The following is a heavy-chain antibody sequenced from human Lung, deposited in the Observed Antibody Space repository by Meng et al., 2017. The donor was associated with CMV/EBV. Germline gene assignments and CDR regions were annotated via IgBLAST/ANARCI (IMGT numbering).Heavy chain of an antibody. CDR3: ARVVGFCSGASCILDAYDV. V-gene: IGHV1-2*02. D-gene: IGHD2-15*01. CDR1: GFSFSDSF. CDR2: INPGTKNR. Sequence: SVXVSXXASGFSFSDSFVHWMRQAPGQGLEWMGWINPGTKNRDTAEKFHDRVTLTGDTTTGTAHMELRSLTSDDTAVYYCARVVGFCSGASCILDAYDVWGQGTTVXVSS. J-gene: IGHJ3*01.